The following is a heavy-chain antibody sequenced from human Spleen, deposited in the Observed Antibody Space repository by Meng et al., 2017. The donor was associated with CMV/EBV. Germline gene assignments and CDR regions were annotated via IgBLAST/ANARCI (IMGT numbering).Heavy chain of an antibody. CDR3: ASFSGTPI. V-gene: IGHV3-21*02. CDR1: GFTFSSYT. Sequence: EVQLVESGXXLVKPGGSLRLSCAASGFTFSSYTMNWVRQTPGKGLEWVSTISASSSYIDYADSVRGRFTVSRDNAKNSLYLQLNSLRAEDTAVYFCASFSGTPIWGQGTLVTVSS. J-gene: IGHJ4*02. D-gene: IGHD1-14*01. CDR2: ISASSSYI.